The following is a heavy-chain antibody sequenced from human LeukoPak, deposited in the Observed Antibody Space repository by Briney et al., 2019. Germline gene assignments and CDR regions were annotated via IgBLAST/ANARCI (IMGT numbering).Heavy chain of an antibody. CDR2: ISSSSSTI. CDR3: ARDPSARRRYFDY. J-gene: IGHJ4*02. Sequence: PGGSLRLSCAASGFTFSSYSMNWVRQAPGKGLEWVSYISSSSSTIYYADSVKGRFTISRVNAKNSLYLQMNSLRAEDTAVYYCARDPSARRRYFDYWGQGTLVTVSS. CDR1: GFTFSSYS. D-gene: IGHD6-6*01. V-gene: IGHV3-48*04.